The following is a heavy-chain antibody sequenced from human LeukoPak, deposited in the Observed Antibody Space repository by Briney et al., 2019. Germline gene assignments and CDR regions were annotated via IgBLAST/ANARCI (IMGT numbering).Heavy chain of an antibody. Sequence: SETLSLTCTVSGGSISSYDWSWIRQPPGKGLEWIGYIYYSGSTNYNPSLKSRVTISVDTSKNQFSLKLSSVTAADTAVYYCARVSGYYPSWFDPWGQGTLVTVSS. V-gene: IGHV4-59*01. D-gene: IGHD3-22*01. CDR1: GGSISSYD. CDR3: ARVSGYYPSWFDP. J-gene: IGHJ5*02. CDR2: IYYSGST.